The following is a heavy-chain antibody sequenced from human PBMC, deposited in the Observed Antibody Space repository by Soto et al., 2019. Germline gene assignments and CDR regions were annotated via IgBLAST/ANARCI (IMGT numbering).Heavy chain of an antibody. D-gene: IGHD1-20*01. Sequence: LRLSCEASGFTFSSYPMHWVRQAPGKGLEWVTVISYDGGNQYYADSVNGRFTISRDNSKDTLYLQMHSQRSDDTAVYFCARGPITQTSFIDHWGQGTLVTVSS. CDR2: ISYDGGNQ. CDR1: GFTFSSYP. J-gene: IGHJ4*02. CDR3: ARGPITQTSFIDH. V-gene: IGHV3-30-3*01.